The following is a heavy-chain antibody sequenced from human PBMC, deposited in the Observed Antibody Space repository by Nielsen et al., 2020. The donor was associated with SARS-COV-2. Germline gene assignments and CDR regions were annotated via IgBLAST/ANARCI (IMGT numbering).Heavy chain of an antibody. CDR1: GFSFSTYW. J-gene: IGHJ6*02. V-gene: IGHV3-74*01. CDR2: INSDGSST. D-gene: IGHD6-13*01. Sequence: ESLKISCAASGFSFSTYWMHWVRQAPGKGLVWVSRINSDGSSTTYADSVKGRFTISRDNAKNTLYLQMNSLRAEDTAVYYCARVHSSSLYYYGMDVWGQGTTVTVSS. CDR3: ARVHSSSLYYYGMDV.